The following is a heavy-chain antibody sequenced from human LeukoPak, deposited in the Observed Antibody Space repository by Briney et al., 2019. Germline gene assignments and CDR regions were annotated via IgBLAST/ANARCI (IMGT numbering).Heavy chain of an antibody. CDR2: ISGSGGST. V-gene: IGHV3-23*01. CDR3: AKANGRITIFGVGPAWFDP. CDR1: GFTFSNYW. J-gene: IGHJ5*02. D-gene: IGHD3-3*01. Sequence: PGGSLRLSCAASGFTFSNYWMSWVRQAPGKGLEWVSAISGSGGSTYYADSVKGRFTISRDNSKNTLYLQMNSLRAEDTAVYYCAKANGRITIFGVGPAWFDPWGQGTLVTVSS.